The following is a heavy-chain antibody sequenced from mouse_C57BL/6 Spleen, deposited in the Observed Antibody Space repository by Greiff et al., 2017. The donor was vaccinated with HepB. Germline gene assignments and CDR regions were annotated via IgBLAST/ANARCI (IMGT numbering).Heavy chain of an antibody. Sequence: DVQLQESGGGLVKPGGSLKLSCAASGFTFSDYGMHWVRPAPEKGLEWVAYISSGSSTNYYADTVKGRFTISRDNAKNTLFLQMTSLRSEETAMYYCASPDYSNFAYCDVWGTGTTVTVSS. V-gene: IGHV5-17*01. J-gene: IGHJ1*03. CDR1: GFTFSDYG. D-gene: IGHD2-5*01. CDR3: ASPDYSNFAYCDV. CDR2: ISSGSSTN.